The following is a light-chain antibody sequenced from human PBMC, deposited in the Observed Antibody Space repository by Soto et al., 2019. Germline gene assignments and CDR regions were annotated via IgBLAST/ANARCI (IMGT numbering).Light chain of an antibody. J-gene: IGKJ4*01. CDR2: GAS. V-gene: IGKV3-15*01. Sequence: EIVMTQSPATLSVSPGERGNLSCRASQSVSSNLAWYQQKPGQAPRLLIYGASTRATGIPARFSGSGSGTEFTLTISSLQSEDFAVYYCQQYNNWPPLTFGGGTKVEIK. CDR1: QSVSSN. CDR3: QQYNNWPPLT.